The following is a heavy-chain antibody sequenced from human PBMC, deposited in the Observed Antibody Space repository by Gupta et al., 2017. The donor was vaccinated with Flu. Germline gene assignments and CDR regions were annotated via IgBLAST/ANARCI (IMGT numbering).Heavy chain of an antibody. CDR3: AKDFLDYSQVTYYCYGIVA. Sequence: QVRLVESGGGVVPPGKSLKISCAASGFTFSTSGFHWVRQAPGKGLEWLAVISHDGKNKYYADYVKGRCTVSRDNSESKVLLEMESLRPTEKAIYYWAKDFLDYSQVTYYCYGIVAWGQGATVTVSS. D-gene: IGHD4-4*01. CDR2: ISHDGKNK. J-gene: IGHJ6*02. V-gene: IGHV3-30*18. CDR1: GFTFSTSG.